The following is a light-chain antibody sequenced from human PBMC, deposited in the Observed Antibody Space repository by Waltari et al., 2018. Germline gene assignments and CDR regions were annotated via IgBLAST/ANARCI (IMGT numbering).Light chain of an antibody. CDR2: DVI. V-gene: IGLV2-14*03. CDR1: SSDVGRYNY. Sequence: QSALTQPASVSGSPGQSITISCTGTSSDVGRYNYVSWYQQHPDKVPKLLIFDVIYRASGFTARFLGSKSGNTASLTISGLRADDEADYYCLSFSAVGTRVFGTGTRVTVL. J-gene: IGLJ1*01. CDR3: LSFSAVGTRV.